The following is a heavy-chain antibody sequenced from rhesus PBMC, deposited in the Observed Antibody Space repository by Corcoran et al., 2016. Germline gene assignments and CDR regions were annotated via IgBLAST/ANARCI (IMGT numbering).Heavy chain of an antibody. CDR1: GGSISDNY. Sequence: QVQLQESGPGLVKPSETLSLTSAVSGGSISDNYWIWIPNSPGQGLEWIGRISVSVGTTDYSPSLKSRIAISTDTSKNHFSLKLTSVTAADTAIYYFARGSGGHGLDSWGQGVVVTVSS. CDR3: ARGSGGHGLDS. CDR2: ISVSVGTT. J-gene: IGHJ6*01. D-gene: IGHD2-39*02. V-gene: IGHV4-173*01.